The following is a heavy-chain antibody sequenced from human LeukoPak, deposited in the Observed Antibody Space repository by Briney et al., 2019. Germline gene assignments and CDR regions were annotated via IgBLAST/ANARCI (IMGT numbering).Heavy chain of an antibody. J-gene: IGHJ4*02. Sequence: ASVKVSCKASGYTFTRYYMHWVREAPGQGLEWMGIINPSGGSTSYAQKFRGRVTMTRDTSTSTVYMELSSLRSEDTAVYYCARDGSLAAAGHYFDYWGQGTLVTVSS. CDR3: ARDGSLAAAGHYFDY. CDR2: INPSGGST. CDR1: GYTFTRYY. D-gene: IGHD6-13*01. V-gene: IGHV1-46*01.